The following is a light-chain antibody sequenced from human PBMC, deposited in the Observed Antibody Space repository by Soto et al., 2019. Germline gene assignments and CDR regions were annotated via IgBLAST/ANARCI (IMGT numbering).Light chain of an antibody. V-gene: IGKV1-39*01. CDR3: QQSHSLPIP. CDR2: ATS. Sequence: DIQMTQSPPSLSASVGDRVTVACPASQTISSYLNWYQQKPGKAPNLLIYATSTLQSGVPSRFSGSGSGTDFTLTITSLQPEDFATYYCQQSHSLPIPFGQVRRLAIK. J-gene: IGKJ5*01. CDR1: QTISSY.